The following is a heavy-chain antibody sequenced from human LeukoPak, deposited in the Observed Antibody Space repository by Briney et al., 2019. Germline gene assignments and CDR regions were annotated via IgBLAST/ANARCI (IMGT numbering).Heavy chain of an antibody. J-gene: IGHJ4*02. D-gene: IGHD2-8*01. CDR2: ISGSGGST. Sequence: GGSLRLSCAASEFTFSSYAMSWVRQAPGKGLEWVSAISGSGGSTYYADSVKGRFTISRDNSKNTLYLQMNSLRAEDTAVYYCAKVWGYCTNGVCYYFDYWGQGTLVTVSS. V-gene: IGHV3-23*01. CDR1: EFTFSSYA. CDR3: AKVWGYCTNGVCYYFDY.